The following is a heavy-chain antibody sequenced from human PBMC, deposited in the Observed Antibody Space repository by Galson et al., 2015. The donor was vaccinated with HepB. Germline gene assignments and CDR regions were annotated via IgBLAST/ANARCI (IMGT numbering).Heavy chain of an antibody. J-gene: IGHJ5*02. CDR3: ARGVSSWYPNWFDP. CDR2: LSWNSDSI. CDR1: GFTFDDYA. Sequence: SLRLSCAASGFTFDDYAMHWVRHVPGKGLEWVSGLSWNSDSIGYADSVKGRFIISRDNAKNSLFLQMNSLRVEDTAVYYCARGVSSWYPNWFDPWGQGTPVTVSS. D-gene: IGHD6-13*01. V-gene: IGHV3-9*01.